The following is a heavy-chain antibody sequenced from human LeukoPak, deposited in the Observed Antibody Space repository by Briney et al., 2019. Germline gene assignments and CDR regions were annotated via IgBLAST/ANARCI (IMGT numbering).Heavy chain of an antibody. Sequence: GGSLRLSCAASGFTFDDHGMSWVRQVPGKGLEWVAGINWNGDDTTYADSVKGRFTISRDNAKNSLYLQMNSLGVEDTAFYHCARGEVLSTDHYFDSWGQGTLVTVSS. CDR3: ARGEVLSTDHYFDS. D-gene: IGHD1-1*01. CDR2: INWNGDDT. CDR1: GFTFDDHG. J-gene: IGHJ4*02. V-gene: IGHV3-20*01.